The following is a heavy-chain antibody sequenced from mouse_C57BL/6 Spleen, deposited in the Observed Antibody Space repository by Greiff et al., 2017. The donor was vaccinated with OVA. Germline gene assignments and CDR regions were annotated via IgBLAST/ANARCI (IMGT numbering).Heavy chain of an antibody. V-gene: IGHV1-50*01. D-gene: IGHD1-1*01. CDR1: GYTFTSYC. CDR3: ARGESNYWGFDY. Sequence: QVQLQQPGAELVKPGASVKLSCKASGYTFTSYCMQRVKQRPGQGLEWIGEIDPSDSYTNYNQKFKGKATLTVDTSSSTAYMQLSSLTSEDSAVYYCARGESNYWGFDYWGQGTLVTVSA. CDR2: IDPSDSYT. J-gene: IGHJ3*01.